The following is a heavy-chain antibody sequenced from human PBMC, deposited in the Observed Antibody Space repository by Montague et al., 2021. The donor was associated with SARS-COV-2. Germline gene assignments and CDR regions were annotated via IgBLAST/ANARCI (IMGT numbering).Heavy chain of an antibody. Sequence: SETLSLTCTVSGGSVSSYYWSWIRQSPGKGLQWLGYIYHSGSTEYNPSLKSRVTMSVDASKNQLSLRLNSVTTADTAVYFCARAGGFYYYWSGYSSAAGFFDPWGQGILVTVSS. J-gene: IGHJ5*02. CDR2: IYHSGST. CDR1: GGSVSSYY. D-gene: IGHD3-3*01. CDR3: ARAGGFYYYWSGYSSAAGFFDP. V-gene: IGHV4-59*08.